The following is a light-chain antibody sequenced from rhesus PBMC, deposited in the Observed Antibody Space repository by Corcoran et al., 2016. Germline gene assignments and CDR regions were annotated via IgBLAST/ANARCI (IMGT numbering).Light chain of an antibody. CDR1: SSDIGGFKR. CDR3: SAYGSSYIDM. V-gene: IGLV2-13*03. CDR2: DVS. Sequence: QAAPTQSPSVSGSPGQSVTISCTGTSSDIGGFKRVSWYQHHPGKAPKLMIYDVSKRPSGISDRFAGSKSANTASLTISGLQAEGWADYYCSAYGSSYIDMFGVGTRLTVL. J-gene: IGLJ1*01.